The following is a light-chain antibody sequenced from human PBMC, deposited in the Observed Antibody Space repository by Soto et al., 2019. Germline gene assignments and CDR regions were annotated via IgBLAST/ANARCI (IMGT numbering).Light chain of an antibody. CDR1: QGTSSY. J-gene: IGKJ5*01. V-gene: IGKV1-9*01. CDR3: QQLNAYPLT. CDR2: GAS. Sequence: QLTQSPSFLSASVGDRVTITCRASQGTSSYLAWFQQKPGRAPKLLIYGASTLQSGVPARFSGSGSGTDFTLTISNLQPEDFATYYCQQLNAYPLTFGQGTRLENK.